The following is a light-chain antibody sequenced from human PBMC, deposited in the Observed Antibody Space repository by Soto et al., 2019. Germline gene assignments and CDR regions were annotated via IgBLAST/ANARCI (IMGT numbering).Light chain of an antibody. CDR1: SSDIGRFNY. CDR2: EVT. CDR3: SSHAIWHTQV. V-gene: IGLV2-14*01. Sequence: QSALTQPASVSGSPGQSITISCTGTSSDIGRFNYVSWYQQHPGKVPKLMIYEVTNRPSGVSNRFSGSKSGNTASLTISGLQAEDEADYYCSSHAIWHTQVFGGGTKLTVL. J-gene: IGLJ3*02.